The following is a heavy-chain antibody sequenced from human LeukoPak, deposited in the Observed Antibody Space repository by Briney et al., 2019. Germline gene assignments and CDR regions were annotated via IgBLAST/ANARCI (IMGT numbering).Heavy chain of an antibody. CDR2: ISTDGGHT. CDR3: VKGGRYSGSSADY. D-gene: IGHD6-6*01. CDR1: GITFSSYA. Sequence: GRSLRLSGSTSGITFSSYAMHWVRQAPGKGLQYVSAISTDGGHTYYADSVKGRFTISRDNSKNTLYLQMSSLRAEDPAVYYCVKGGRYSGSSADYWGLGTLVTVSS. V-gene: IGHV3-64D*09. J-gene: IGHJ4*02.